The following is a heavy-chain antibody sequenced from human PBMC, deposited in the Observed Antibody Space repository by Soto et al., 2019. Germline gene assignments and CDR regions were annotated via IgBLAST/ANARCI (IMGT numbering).Heavy chain of an antibody. D-gene: IGHD3-9*01. CDR3: AKDLERRYFDWPPNGGYYYYYCMDV. CDR1: GFTFSSYA. CDR2: ISGSGGST. J-gene: IGHJ6*02. Sequence: EVQLLESGGGLVQPGGSLRLSCAASGFTFSSYAMSWVRQAPGKGLEWVSAISGSGGSTYYADSVKGRFTISRDNSKNTLYLQKNSVSADDTAVYYCAKDLERRYFDWPPNGGYYYYYCMDVWGQGNTVTVSS. V-gene: IGHV3-23*01.